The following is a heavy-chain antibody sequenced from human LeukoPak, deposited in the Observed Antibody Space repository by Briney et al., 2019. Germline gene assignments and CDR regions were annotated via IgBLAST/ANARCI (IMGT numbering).Heavy chain of an antibody. D-gene: IGHD6-6*01. CDR3: ARELTIAAPNAFDI. Sequence: GASVKVSCKASGYTFTGYYMHWVRQAPGQGLEWMGWINPNSGGTNYAQKFQGRVTMTRDTSISTAYMELSKLRSDDTAVYYCARELTIAAPNAFDIWGQGTMVTVSS. V-gene: IGHV1-2*02. J-gene: IGHJ3*02. CDR1: GYTFTGYY. CDR2: INPNSGGT.